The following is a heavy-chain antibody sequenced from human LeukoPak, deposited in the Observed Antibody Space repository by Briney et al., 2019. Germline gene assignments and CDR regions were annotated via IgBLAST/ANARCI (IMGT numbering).Heavy chain of an antibody. CDR2: IKPSGGST. V-gene: IGHV1-46*01. J-gene: IGHJ3*02. D-gene: IGHD6-19*01. CDR1: GYTFTDYY. CDR3: ARERIAVAGDAFDI. Sequence: ASVKVSCKASGYTFTDYYMHWVRQAPGQGLEWMGIIKPSGGSTNYAQKFQGRVTMTRDTSTSTVYIELSSLESEDTAVYFCARERIAVAGDAFDIWGQGTMVTVSS.